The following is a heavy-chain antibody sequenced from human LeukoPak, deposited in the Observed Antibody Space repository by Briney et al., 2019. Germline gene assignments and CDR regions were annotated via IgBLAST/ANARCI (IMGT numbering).Heavy chain of an antibody. V-gene: IGHV1-69*05. D-gene: IGHD2-15*01. CDR2: IIPIFGTA. CDR3: ARELLSDYYGMDV. Sequence: ASVKVSCKASGGTFSSYAISWVRQAPGQGLEWMGGIIPIFGTANYAQKFQGRVTMTRDTSTSTVYMELSSLRSEDTAVYYCARELLSDYYGMDVWGQGTTVTVSS. CDR1: GGTFSSYA. J-gene: IGHJ6*02.